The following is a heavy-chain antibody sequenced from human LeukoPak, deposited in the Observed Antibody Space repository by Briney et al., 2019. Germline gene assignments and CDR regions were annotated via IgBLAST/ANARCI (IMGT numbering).Heavy chain of an antibody. CDR1: GGSISSYY. J-gene: IGHJ4*02. Sequence: SETLSLTCTVSGGSISSYYWSWIRQPPGKGLEWIGSINYSGSIYYNPSLKSQVTISVDTSKNQFCLNLSSVTATDTAVYYCARQTDISGYYYGYWGQGTLVTVSS. CDR3: ARQTDISGYYYGY. V-gene: IGHV4-39*01. CDR2: INYSGSI. D-gene: IGHD3-22*01.